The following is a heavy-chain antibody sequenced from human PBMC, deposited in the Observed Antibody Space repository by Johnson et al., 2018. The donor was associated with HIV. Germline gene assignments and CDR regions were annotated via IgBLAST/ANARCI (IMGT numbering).Heavy chain of an antibody. CDR1: GFTFSSYA. D-gene: IGHD1-26*01. CDR3: ARDSGGGSYYVGDAFDI. J-gene: IGHJ3*02. Sequence: QEQLVESGGGVVQPGRSLRLSCAASGFTFSSYAMHWVRQAPGKGLEWVAVISYDGSNKYYADSVKGRFTISRDNSKNTLYLQMNSLRAEDTAVYYCARDSGGGSYYVGDAFDIWGQGTMVTVSS. V-gene: IGHV3-30*04. CDR2: ISYDGSNK.